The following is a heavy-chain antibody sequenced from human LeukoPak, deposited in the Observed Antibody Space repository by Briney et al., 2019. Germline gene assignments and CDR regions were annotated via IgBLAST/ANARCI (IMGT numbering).Heavy chain of an antibody. J-gene: IGHJ4*02. Sequence: GGSLRLSCAASGFTFSSYGMHWVRQAPGKGLEWVAVTSYDGSNKYYADSVKGRFTISRDNSKNTLYLQMNSLRAEDTAVYYCAKDLPPIAVAGFFDYWGQGTLVTVSS. D-gene: IGHD6-19*01. CDR2: TSYDGSNK. CDR3: AKDLPPIAVAGFFDY. V-gene: IGHV3-30*18. CDR1: GFTFSSYG.